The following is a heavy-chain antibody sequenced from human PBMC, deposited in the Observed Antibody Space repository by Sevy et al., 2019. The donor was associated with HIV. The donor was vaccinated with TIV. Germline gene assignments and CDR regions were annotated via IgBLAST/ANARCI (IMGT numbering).Heavy chain of an antibody. Sequence: GESLKISCKGSGYRFTSYWVGWVRQMPGKGLEWMGIIYPGDSDTRYCPSFQGQVTISADKSISTAYLQWSSLKASDTAMYFCARRGYDSSGYPQYYFDYWGQGTLVTVSS. V-gene: IGHV5-51*01. CDR1: GYRFTSYW. J-gene: IGHJ4*02. CDR3: ARRGYDSSGYPQYYFDY. D-gene: IGHD3-22*01. CDR2: IYPGDSDT.